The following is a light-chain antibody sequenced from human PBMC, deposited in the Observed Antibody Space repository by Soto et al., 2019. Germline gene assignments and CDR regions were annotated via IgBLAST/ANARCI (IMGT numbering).Light chain of an antibody. CDR1: QSVSSN. Sequence: EIVMTQSPTILSVSPGERATLSCRASQSVSSNLAWYQQKPGQAPRLLIYGVYTRAPGIPARFSGSGSGTEFTLTISSLEPEDFAVYYCQQRNIWPPVTFGQGTRLEIK. CDR2: GVY. CDR3: QQRNIWPPVT. V-gene: IGKV3D-15*01. J-gene: IGKJ5*01.